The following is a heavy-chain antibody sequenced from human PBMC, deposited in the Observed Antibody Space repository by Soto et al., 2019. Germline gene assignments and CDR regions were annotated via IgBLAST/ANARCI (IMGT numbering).Heavy chain of an antibody. CDR1: GFTFSSYA. D-gene: IGHD3-22*01. CDR3: AKDTPIVVAIFDY. CDR2: ISDASDRI. J-gene: IGHJ4*02. V-gene: IGHV3-23*01. Sequence: PGGSLRLSCAASGFTFSSYAMSWVRQAPGKGLEWVSAISDASDRIYYTHSVKGRFTISRDNSKNTLYLQMNSLRAEDTAVYYCAKDTPIVVAIFDYWGQGTLVTVSS.